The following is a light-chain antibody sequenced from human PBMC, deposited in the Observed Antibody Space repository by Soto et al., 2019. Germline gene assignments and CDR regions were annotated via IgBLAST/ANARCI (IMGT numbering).Light chain of an antibody. V-gene: IGKV4-1*01. CDR3: QQYYLTPYT. CDR2: WAS. Sequence: DIVMTQSPDSLAVSLGERATINCKSSQTILYSSNNKNYLAWYQQKPGQPPKLLIYWASTRKSGVPDRFSGSGSGTDFTLTIDSLQAEDVSVYYCQQYYLTPYTFGQGTKLEIK. J-gene: IGKJ2*01. CDR1: QTILYSSNNKNY.